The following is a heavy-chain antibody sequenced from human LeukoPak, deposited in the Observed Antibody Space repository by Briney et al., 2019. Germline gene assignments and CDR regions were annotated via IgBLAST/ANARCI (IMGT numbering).Heavy chain of an antibody. Sequence: GGSLRLSCAASGFTFSSYAMSWVRQAPGKGLEWVSAISGSGGSTYYADSVKGRFTISRDNSKNTLYLQMNSLRAEDTAVYYCAKDFGYDSSGYWGVWGQGTLVTVSS. V-gene: IGHV3-23*01. CDR2: ISGSGGST. CDR1: GFTFSSYA. CDR3: AKDFGYDSSGYWGV. D-gene: IGHD3-22*01. J-gene: IGHJ4*02.